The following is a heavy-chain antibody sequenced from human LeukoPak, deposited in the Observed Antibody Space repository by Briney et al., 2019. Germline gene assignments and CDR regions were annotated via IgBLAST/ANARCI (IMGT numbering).Heavy chain of an antibody. CDR3: ATAAAAGWLPGY. J-gene: IGHJ4*02. Sequence: ASVKVSCKASGYTFTSYYMHWVRQAPGQGLEWMGIINPSGGSTSYAQKFQGRVTITRDTSASTAYMELSSLRSEDTAVYYCATAAAAGWLPGYWGQGTLVTVSS. D-gene: IGHD6-13*01. CDR1: GYTFTSYY. V-gene: IGHV1-46*01. CDR2: INPSGGST.